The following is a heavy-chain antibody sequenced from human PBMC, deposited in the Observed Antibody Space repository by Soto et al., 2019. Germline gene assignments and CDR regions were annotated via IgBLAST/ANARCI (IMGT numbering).Heavy chain of an antibody. CDR2: ISGGGGST. J-gene: IGHJ6*03. Sequence: EVQLLESGGGLVQPGESLRLSCAGSGFTFSSHAMSWVRQAPGKGLEWVSAISGGGGSTYYADSVKGRFTISRDNSKNTLYVQMNSLRAEDTAVYYCAKWTEIYDFYYMDVWGQGTTVTVSS. CDR3: AKWTEIYDFYYMDV. D-gene: IGHD3-3*01. V-gene: IGHV3-23*01. CDR1: GFTFSSHA.